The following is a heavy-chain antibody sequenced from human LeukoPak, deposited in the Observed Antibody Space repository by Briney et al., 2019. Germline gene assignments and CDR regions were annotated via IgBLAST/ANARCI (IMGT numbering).Heavy chain of an antibody. Sequence: ASVKVSCKASGYTFTGYYMHWVRQAPGQGLEWMGWINPNSGGTNYAQKFQGRVTMTRDTSISTAYMELSRLRSDDTAVYYCAKGRPLGGWTSYFDYWGQGTLVTVSS. CDR2: INPNSGGT. CDR1: GYTFTGYY. V-gene: IGHV1-2*02. J-gene: IGHJ4*02. CDR3: AKGRPLGGWTSYFDY. D-gene: IGHD6-19*01.